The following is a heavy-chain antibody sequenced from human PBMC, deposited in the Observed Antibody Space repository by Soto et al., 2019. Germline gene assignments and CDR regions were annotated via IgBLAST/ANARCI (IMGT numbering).Heavy chain of an antibody. CDR1: GYTFSDYY. CDR3: ARAPATAKRNGVDF. J-gene: IGHJ4*02. V-gene: IGHV1-2*02. Sequence: ASVKVSCKAGGYTFSDYYIHWVRQAPGQGLEWMGWITPNSGGTTYAPTFQGGDTMTRDTSITTAYMELSRLRTGSTAVYYCARAPATAKRNGVDFWGQGTLVTVSS. CDR2: ITPNSGGT. D-gene: IGHD1-1*01.